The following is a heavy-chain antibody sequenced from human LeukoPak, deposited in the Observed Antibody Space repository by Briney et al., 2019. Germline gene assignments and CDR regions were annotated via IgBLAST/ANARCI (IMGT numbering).Heavy chain of an antibody. D-gene: IGHD6-13*01. V-gene: IGHV3-30*18. CDR1: GFTFSNYG. CDR2: ISYDGSDK. Sequence: GGSLRLSCAASGFTFSNYGMHWVRQAPGKGREGVALISYDGSDKYYSDSVKGRFTISRDNSKSTLYLQMNSLRAEDTAVYYCAKDPRRYSRTGGYFDYWGQGTLVTVSS. J-gene: IGHJ4*02. CDR3: AKDPRRYSRTGGYFDY.